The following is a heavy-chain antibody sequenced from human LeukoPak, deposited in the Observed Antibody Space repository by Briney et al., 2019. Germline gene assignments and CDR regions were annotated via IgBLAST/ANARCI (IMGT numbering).Heavy chain of an antibody. CDR1: GFTFSNAW. CDR3: ASSRLPQAFDI. J-gene: IGHJ3*02. Sequence: GGSLRLSCAASGFTFSNAWMSWVRQAPGKGLEWVSSISSSSSYIYYADSVKGRFTISRDNAKNSLCLQMNSLRAEDTAVYYCASSRLPQAFDIWGQGTMVTVSS. D-gene: IGHD5-12*01. V-gene: IGHV3-21*01. CDR2: ISSSSSYI.